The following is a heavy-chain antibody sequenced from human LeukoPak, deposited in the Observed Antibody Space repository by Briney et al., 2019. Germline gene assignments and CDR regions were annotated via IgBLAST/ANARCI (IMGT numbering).Heavy chain of an antibody. CDR1: GSSFTSYW. J-gene: IGHJ5*02. CDR2: IYPGDSDT. V-gene: IGHV5-51*01. CDR3: ARRYCSSTSCPPPTFDP. Sequence: GESLKISCKGAGSSFTSYWIGWVRQLPEKGLEWVGIIYPGDSDTRCSQSFQGQVTISADKSISTAYLQWSSLKASDTAMYYCARRYCSSTSCPPPTFDPWGQGNLVTVSS. D-gene: IGHD2-2*01.